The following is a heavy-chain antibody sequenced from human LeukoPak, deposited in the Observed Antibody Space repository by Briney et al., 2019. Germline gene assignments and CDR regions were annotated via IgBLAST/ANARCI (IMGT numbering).Heavy chain of an antibody. CDR1: GFTFDDYG. J-gene: IGHJ3*02. CDR3: ARDRMWGVVPAARGAFDI. V-gene: IGHV3-20*04. D-gene: IGHD2-2*01. CDR2: INWNGGST. Sequence: GGSLRLSCAASGFTFDDYGMSWVRQAPGKGLEWVSGINWNGGSTGYADSVKGRFTISRDNSKNTLYLQMNSLRAEDTAVYYCARDRMWGVVPAARGAFDIWGQGTMVTVSS.